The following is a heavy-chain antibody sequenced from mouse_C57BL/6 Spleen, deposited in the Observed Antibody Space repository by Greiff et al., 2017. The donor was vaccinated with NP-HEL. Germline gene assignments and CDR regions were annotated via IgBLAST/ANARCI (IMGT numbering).Heavy chain of an antibody. CDR2: IWSGGST. J-gene: IGHJ3*01. CDR3: ACNYYGSSYPWFAY. V-gene: IGHV2-2*01. Sequence: VKLQESGPGLVQPSPSLSITCTVSGFSLTSYGVHWVRQSPGKGLEWLGVIWSGGSTDYNAAFISRLSISKDKSKSQVFFKMNSLQADDTAIYYCACNYYGSSYPWFAYWGQGTLVTVSA. CDR1: GFSLTSYG. D-gene: IGHD1-1*01.